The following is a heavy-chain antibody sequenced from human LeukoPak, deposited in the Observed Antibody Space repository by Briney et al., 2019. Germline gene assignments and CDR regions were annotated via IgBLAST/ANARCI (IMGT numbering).Heavy chain of an antibody. CDR1: GGSLSSGSYY. D-gene: IGHD5-24*01. J-gene: IGHJ5*02. Sequence: SQTLSLTCTVSGGSLSSGSYYWSWIRQPAGKGLEWIGRIYTSGSTNYNPSLKSRVTISVDTSKNQFSLKLSSVTAADTAVYYCARVVGYKYWFDPWGQGALVTVSS. V-gene: IGHV4-61*02. CDR3: ARVVGYKYWFDP. CDR2: IYTSGST.